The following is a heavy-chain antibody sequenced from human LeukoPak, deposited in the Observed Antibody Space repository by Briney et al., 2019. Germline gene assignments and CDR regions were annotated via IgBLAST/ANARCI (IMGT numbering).Heavy chain of an antibody. V-gene: IGHV1-18*01. Sequence: ASVKVSCKASGYTSTSYGISWVRQAPGQGLEWMGWISAYNGNTNYAQKLQGRVTMTRDMSTSTVYMELSSLRSEDTAVYYCARRHYDILTGYYDYWGQGTLVTVSS. D-gene: IGHD3-9*01. CDR3: ARRHYDILTGYYDY. CDR1: GYTSTSYG. CDR2: ISAYNGNT. J-gene: IGHJ4*02.